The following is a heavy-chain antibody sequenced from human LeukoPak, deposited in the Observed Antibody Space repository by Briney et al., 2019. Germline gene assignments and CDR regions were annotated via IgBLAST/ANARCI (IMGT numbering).Heavy chain of an antibody. Sequence: SETLSLTCAVYGGSSSGYYWSWIRQPPGKGLEWIGEINHSGSTNYNPSLKSRVTISVDTSKNQFSLKLSSVTAADTAVYYCARCRPYYYDSSGYYNWFDPWGQGTLVTVSS. CDR1: GGSSSGYY. J-gene: IGHJ5*02. V-gene: IGHV4-34*01. CDR2: INHSGST. D-gene: IGHD3-22*01. CDR3: ARCRPYYYDSSGYYNWFDP.